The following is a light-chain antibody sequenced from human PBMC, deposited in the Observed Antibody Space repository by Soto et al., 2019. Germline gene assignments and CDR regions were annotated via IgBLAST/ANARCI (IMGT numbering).Light chain of an antibody. J-gene: IGKJ2*01. CDR3: QQSYSTPYT. CDR2: IAS. Sequence: IHMTQSPSSLSASVGDRVTITCRASQSSSNYLNWYQQKPGKAPNLLIYIASNLHSGVPSRFSGSGSGTDFTLTISSLQPEDFATYYCQQSYSTPYTFGQGTKV. V-gene: IGKV1-39*01. CDR1: QSSSNY.